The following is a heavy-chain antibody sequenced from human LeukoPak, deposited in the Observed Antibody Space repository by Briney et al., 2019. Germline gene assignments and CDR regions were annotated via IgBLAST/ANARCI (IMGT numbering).Heavy chain of an antibody. CDR3: AREGSYESDFDY. V-gene: IGHV3-74*01. J-gene: IGHJ4*02. CDR2: IKNDGTT. D-gene: IGHD1-26*01. Sequence: GGSLRLSCAASGFTFRPYWMHWVRQAPGKGLMWVSRIKNDGTTSYADSVKGRFTISRDNAKNSLYLQMNSLRAEDTAVYYCAREGSYESDFDYWGQGTLVTVSS. CDR1: GFTFRPYW.